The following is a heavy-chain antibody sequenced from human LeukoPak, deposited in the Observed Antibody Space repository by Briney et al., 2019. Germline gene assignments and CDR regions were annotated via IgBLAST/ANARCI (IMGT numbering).Heavy chain of an antibody. CDR1: GFTFSSFA. V-gene: IGHV3-30*04. J-gene: IGHJ6*02. D-gene: IGHD3-9*01. Sequence: GGSLRLSCAASGFTFSSFAMHWVRQAPGKGLEWVAIISYDGSDKYYADSVKGRFTISRDNSKNTLYLQMNSLRAEDTAVYYCARDLLDSWIGGMDVWGQGTTVTVSS. CDR3: ARDLLDSWIGGMDV. CDR2: ISYDGSDK.